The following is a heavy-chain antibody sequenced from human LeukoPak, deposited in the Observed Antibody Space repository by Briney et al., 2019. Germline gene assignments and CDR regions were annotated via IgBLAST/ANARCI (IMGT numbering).Heavy chain of an antibody. V-gene: IGHV1-2*02. Sequence: APVKVSYKASGYTFTDYHMHWVRQAPGQGFEWMGWINPQSGDTKYAQNLQGRVTMTRDTSISTAYMDLSSLRSDDTAVYYCARELQLDDCTRINCYQPMVDPWGQGSLVTVSS. D-gene: IGHD2-8*01. CDR1: GYTFTDYH. J-gene: IGHJ5*02. CDR2: INPQSGDT. CDR3: ARELQLDDCTRINCYQPMVDP.